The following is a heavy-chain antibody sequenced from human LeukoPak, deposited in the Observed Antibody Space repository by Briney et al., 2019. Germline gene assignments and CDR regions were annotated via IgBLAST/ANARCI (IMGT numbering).Heavy chain of an antibody. Sequence: ASVKVSCKASGYTFTSYGISWVRQATGHGLEWMGWMNPNSGNTGYAQKFQGRVTITRNTSISTAYMELSSLRSDDTAVYYCARDRIVYSSGWYGGMDVWGQGTTVTVSS. D-gene: IGHD6-19*01. V-gene: IGHV1-8*03. CDR3: ARDRIVYSSGWYGGMDV. CDR2: MNPNSGNT. CDR1: GYTFTSYG. J-gene: IGHJ6*02.